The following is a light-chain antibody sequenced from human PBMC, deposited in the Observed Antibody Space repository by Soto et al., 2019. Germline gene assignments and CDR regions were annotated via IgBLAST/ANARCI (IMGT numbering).Light chain of an antibody. V-gene: IGLV1-40*01. J-gene: IGLJ2*01. Sequence: QSVLTQPPSVSGAPGQRVTISCTGSSSNIGAGYDVHWYQQLPGTAPKLLIYGNSNRPSGVPDRFSGSKSGTSASLAITGLRAEDEADYYCQSYDSSRSGYVVFGGGTQLTVL. CDR1: SSNIGAGYD. CDR3: QSYDSSRSGYVV. CDR2: GNS.